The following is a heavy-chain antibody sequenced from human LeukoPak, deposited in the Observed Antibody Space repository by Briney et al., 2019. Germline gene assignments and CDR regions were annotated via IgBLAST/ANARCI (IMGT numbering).Heavy chain of an antibody. CDR2: ISYDGSNK. D-gene: IGHD6-19*01. J-gene: IGHJ4*02. V-gene: IGHV3-30-3*01. Sequence: GGSLRLSCAASGFTFSSYAMHWVRQAPGKGLEWVAVISYDGSNKYYADSVKGRFTISRDNSKNTLYLQMNSLRAEDTAVYYCASLDSSGWYGNDYWGQGTLVTVSS. CDR1: GFTFSSYA. CDR3: ASLDSSGWYGNDY.